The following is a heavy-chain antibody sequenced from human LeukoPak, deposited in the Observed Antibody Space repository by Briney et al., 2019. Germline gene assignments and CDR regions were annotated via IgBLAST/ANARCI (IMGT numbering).Heavy chain of an antibody. V-gene: IGHV3-21*01. CDR1: RFTFSSYS. J-gene: IGHJ4*02. CDR3: AKPRVPMIVVVTPPGY. CDR2: ISSSSGYI. Sequence: GGSLRLSCAASRFTFSSYSMNWVRQAPGKGLEWVSSISSSSGYIYYADSVKGRFTLSRDNAMNSLYLQMNSLRAEDTAVYYCAKPRVPMIVVVTPPGYWGQGTLVTVSS. D-gene: IGHD3-22*01.